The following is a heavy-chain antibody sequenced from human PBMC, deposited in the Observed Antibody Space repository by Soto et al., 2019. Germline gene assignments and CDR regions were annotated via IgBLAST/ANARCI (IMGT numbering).Heavy chain of an antibody. CDR1: GGSISSGDYY. V-gene: IGHV4-30-4*01. J-gene: IGHJ3*02. CDR2: IYYSGST. Sequence: SETLSLTCTVSGGSISSGDYYWSWIRQPPGKGLEWIGYIYYSGSTYYNPSLKSRVTISVDTSKNQFSLKLSSVTAADTAVYYCARARTYYYDSSGETDAFDIWGQGTMVT. D-gene: IGHD3-22*01. CDR3: ARARTYYYDSSGETDAFDI.